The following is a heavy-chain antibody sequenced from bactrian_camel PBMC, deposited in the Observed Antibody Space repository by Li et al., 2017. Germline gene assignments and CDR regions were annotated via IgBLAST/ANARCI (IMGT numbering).Heavy chain of an antibody. Sequence: QLVESGGGSVQTGGSLTLSCVVSGYTSNDYCIGWFRQGPGKARERVVSMYTGTRAYLADSVMGRFTISRDNAKNTLYLQLNSLDSEDTAMYYCAKDATHYWVLNGMDSWGNGTQVTVS. D-gene: IGHD3*01. J-gene: IGHJ7*01. CDR1: GYTSNDYC. CDR2: MYTGTRA. V-gene: IGHV3S1*01.